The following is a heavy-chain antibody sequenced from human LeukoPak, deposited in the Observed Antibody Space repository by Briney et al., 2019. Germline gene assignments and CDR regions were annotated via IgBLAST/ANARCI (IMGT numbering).Heavy chain of an antibody. CDR3: VRENWHYDY. J-gene: IGHJ4*02. D-gene: IGHD1-7*01. CDR1: GYAFNVYY. CDR2: IHPDSGAT. V-gene: IGHV1-2*02. Sequence: ASVKVSCKASGYAFNVYYIHWGRQAPGQRLEWMGWIHPDSGATNYAQKFQGRVTLNRDTSITTLYMDLSSLRSDDTAIYYCVRENWHYDYWGQGTQATVSS.